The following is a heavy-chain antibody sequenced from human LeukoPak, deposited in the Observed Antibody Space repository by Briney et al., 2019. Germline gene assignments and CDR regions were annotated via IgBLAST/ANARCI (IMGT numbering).Heavy chain of an antibody. Sequence: GGSLRLSCAASGFTVSTYWMSWVRQAPGKGLEWAAIINQDGSQKYYVDSVKGRFTISRDNAKNSLYLQMDSLRVEDTAVYHCAKDVAWGRMDLWGQGTLATVSS. V-gene: IGHV3-7*01. D-gene: IGHD3/OR15-3a*01. J-gene: IGHJ4*02. CDR2: INQDGSQK. CDR1: GFTVSTYW. CDR3: AKDVAWGRMDL.